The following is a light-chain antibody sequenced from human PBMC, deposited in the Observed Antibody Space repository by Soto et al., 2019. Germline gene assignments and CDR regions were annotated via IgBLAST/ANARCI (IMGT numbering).Light chain of an antibody. CDR3: CSYAGSDTYVV. CDR1: SSDVGTYNL. V-gene: IGLV2-23*01. Sequence: QSALTQPASVSGSPGQSITISCTGTSSDVGTYNLVSWYQQHPGKAPKLMIYEGSKRPSGVFNRFSGSQSGNTASLTISGLQAEDEADYYCCSYAGSDTYVVFGGGTKLTVL. CDR2: EGS. J-gene: IGLJ2*01.